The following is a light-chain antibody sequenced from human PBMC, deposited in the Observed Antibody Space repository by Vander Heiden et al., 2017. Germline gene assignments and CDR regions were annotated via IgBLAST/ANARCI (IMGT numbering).Light chain of an antibody. CDR3: QQSFIAPLFT. CDR2: AAA. Sequence: DIQTTQSPSSLSASLGDRVTITCRTRKYISGNLNWYHQQPGRAPSHLIYAAASLQDGVPSRFSGSGSGTDFTLTITDLRPEDFATYYCQQSFIAPLFTFGPGTKVDFK. V-gene: IGKV1-39*01. CDR1: KYISGN. J-gene: IGKJ3*01.